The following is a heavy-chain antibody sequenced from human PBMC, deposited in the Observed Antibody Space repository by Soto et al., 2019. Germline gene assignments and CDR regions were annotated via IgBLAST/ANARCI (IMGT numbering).Heavy chain of an antibody. V-gene: IGHV3-33*01. CDR2: IWYDGSNK. D-gene: IGHD6-25*01. J-gene: IGHJ4*02. CDR3: ARDQRRRAFDY. Sequence: QVQLVESGGGVVQPGRSLRLSCAASGFTFSSYGMHWVRQAPGKGLEWVAVIWYDGSNKYYADSVKGRFTISRDNSKNTLYLQMNSLRAEDTAVYYCARDQRRRAFDYWGQGTLVTVSS. CDR1: GFTFSSYG.